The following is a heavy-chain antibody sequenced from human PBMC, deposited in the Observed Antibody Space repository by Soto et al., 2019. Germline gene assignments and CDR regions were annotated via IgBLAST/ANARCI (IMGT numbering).Heavy chain of an antibody. J-gene: IGHJ4*02. CDR3: ARKRVAAAGNYYFDY. CDR1: GGTFSSYA. V-gene: IGHV1-69*13. D-gene: IGHD6-13*01. Sequence: GASVKVSCKASGGTFSSYAISWVRQAPGQGLEWMGGIIPIFGTANYAQKFQGRVTITADESTSTAYMELSSLRSEDTAVYYCARKRVAAAGNYYFDYWGQGTLVTVSS. CDR2: IIPIFGTA.